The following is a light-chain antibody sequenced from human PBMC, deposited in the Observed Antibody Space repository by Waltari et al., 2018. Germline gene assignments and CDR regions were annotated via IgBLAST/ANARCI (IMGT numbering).Light chain of an antibody. Sequence: DIVMTQSPDSLAVSLGERATISCKSSQTVLYSPNNKNYLAGYQQKTGPPPRLLLYWASTRDSGVPARFSGSGSGTDFTLTISSLQAEDAAVYYCQQYFDSPLTFGPGTRVEI. CDR2: WAS. CDR1: QTVLYSPNNKNY. CDR3: QQYFDSPLT. V-gene: IGKV4-1*01. J-gene: IGKJ3*01.